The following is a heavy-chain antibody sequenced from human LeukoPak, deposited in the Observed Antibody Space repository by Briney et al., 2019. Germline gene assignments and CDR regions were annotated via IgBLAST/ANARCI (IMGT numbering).Heavy chain of an antibody. D-gene: IGHD2-15*01. V-gene: IGHV5-51*01. CDR1: GYSFTNYW. J-gene: IGHJ4*02. CDR3: ARTDTWQGYDICF. Sequence: GESLKISCKGSGYSFTNYWIGWVRQMPGKGLEWMGIIYPGDSDTRYSPSFQGQVTIAADRSISTAYLQWSSLQASAPAVYYCARTDTWQGYDICFRGQGTLDTGSS. CDR2: IYPGDSDT.